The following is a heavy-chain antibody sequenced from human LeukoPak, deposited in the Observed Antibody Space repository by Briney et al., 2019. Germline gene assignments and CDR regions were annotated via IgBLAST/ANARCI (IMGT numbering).Heavy chain of an antibody. CDR2: IKQDGSEK. J-gene: IGHJ4*02. Sequence: GGSLRLSCAASGFTISSYWMNWVRQAPGKGLEWVANIKQDGSEKKYVDSVKGRFTISRDNAKNSLYLQMNSLRAEDTAVYYCARDSGIVGATFDYWGQGTLVTVSS. V-gene: IGHV3-7*01. CDR3: ARDSGIVGATFDY. CDR1: GFTISSYW. D-gene: IGHD1-26*01.